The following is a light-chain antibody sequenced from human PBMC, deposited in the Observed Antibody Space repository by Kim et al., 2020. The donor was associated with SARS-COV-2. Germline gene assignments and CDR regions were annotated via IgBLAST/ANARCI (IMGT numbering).Light chain of an antibody. Sequence: SYELTQPPSVSVSPGQTASISCSGDKLGDKYSCWYQQRPGQSPVLVIYEDTRRPSGIPERFSASTSGNTATLTISGTHAMDEADYYCQAWDSTTVIFGGGTQLTVL. CDR3: QAWDSTTVI. CDR1: KLGDKY. V-gene: IGLV3-1*01. CDR2: EDT. J-gene: IGLJ2*01.